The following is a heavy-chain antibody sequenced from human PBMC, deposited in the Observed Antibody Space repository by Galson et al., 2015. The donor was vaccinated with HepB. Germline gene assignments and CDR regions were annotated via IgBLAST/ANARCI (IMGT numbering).Heavy chain of an antibody. J-gene: IGHJ4*02. CDR1: GYSFTSYW. D-gene: IGHD3-16*02. CDR3: ARGGGEMITFGGVIATNFDY. Sequence: QSGAEVKKPGESLKISCKGSGYSFTSYWIGWVRQMPGKGLEWMGLIYPGDSDTRYSPSFQGQVTISADKSISTAYLQWSSLKASDTAMYYCARGGGEMITFGGVIATNFDYWGQGTLVTVSS. CDR2: IYPGDSDT. V-gene: IGHV5-51*01.